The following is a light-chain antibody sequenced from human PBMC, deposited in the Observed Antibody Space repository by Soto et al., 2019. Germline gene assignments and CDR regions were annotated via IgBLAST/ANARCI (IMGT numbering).Light chain of an antibody. CDR2: EVS. CDR1: SSDVGGYNY. Sequence: QSVLTQPRSVSGSPGQSVTISCTGTSSDVGGYNYVSWYQQHPGKAPKLIIYEVSKRPSGVPNRFSGSKSGNTASLTISGLQAEDEADYYCCSYAGSSTPLYVFGTGTKVTAL. CDR3: CSYAGSSTPLYV. V-gene: IGLV2-11*01. J-gene: IGLJ1*01.